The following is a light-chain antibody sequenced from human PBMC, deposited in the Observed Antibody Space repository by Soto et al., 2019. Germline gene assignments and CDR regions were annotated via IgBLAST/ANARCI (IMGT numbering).Light chain of an antibody. CDR3: QLYKNVILT. V-gene: IGKV1-33*01. Sequence: DIKMTQSPSSLSASVGDSVTLTCQASEDVSDYVNWYQQKPGRAPKLLIYDASKLETGVPSRFSGSGSGTDFSFTIRDLQPEDFATYYWQLYKNVILTFGGGTRVDI. CDR1: EDVSDY. J-gene: IGKJ4*01. CDR2: DAS.